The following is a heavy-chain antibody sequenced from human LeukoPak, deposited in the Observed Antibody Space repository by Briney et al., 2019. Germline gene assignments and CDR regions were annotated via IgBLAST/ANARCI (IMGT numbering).Heavy chain of an antibody. D-gene: IGHD5-12*01. CDR1: GFTFSGNW. CDR2: FNGDDSTT. CDR3: ARVPGYSGYFYGMDV. J-gene: IGHJ6*02. Sequence: GGTLRLSRAASGFTFSGNWMHWVRQAPGKGLVWVSRFNGDDSTTNYADSVKGRFTISRDNAKNTLYLQMNNLRAEDTAVYYCARVPGYSGYFYGMDVWGQGTTVTVSS. V-gene: IGHV3-74*01.